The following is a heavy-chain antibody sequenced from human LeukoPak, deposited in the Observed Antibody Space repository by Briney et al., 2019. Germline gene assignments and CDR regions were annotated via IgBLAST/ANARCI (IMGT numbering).Heavy chain of an antibody. CDR2: IYYSGST. CDR3: ARLREGYSSSWYVRWFDP. V-gene: IGHV4-39*07. D-gene: IGHD6-13*01. Sequence: SETLSLTCTVSGGSISSSSYYWGWIRQPPGKGLEWIGSIYYSGSTYYNPSLKSRVTISVDTSKNQFSLKLSSVTAADTAVYYCARLREGYSSSWYVRWFDPWGQGTLVTVSS. J-gene: IGHJ5*02. CDR1: GGSISSSSYY.